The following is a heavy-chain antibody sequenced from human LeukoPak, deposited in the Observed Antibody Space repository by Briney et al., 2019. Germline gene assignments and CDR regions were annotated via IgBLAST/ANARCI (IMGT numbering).Heavy chain of an antibody. Sequence: GESLKISCKGSGYSFTSYWIGWVRQMPGKGLEWMGIIYPGDSDTRYSPSFQGQVTISADKSISTAYLQWSSLKASDTAMYYCARCKDYYGSGSYTSYYYGMDVWGRGTTVTVSS. J-gene: IGHJ6*02. CDR1: GYSFTSYW. CDR3: ARCKDYYGSGSYTSYYYGMDV. V-gene: IGHV5-51*01. D-gene: IGHD3-10*01. CDR2: IYPGDSDT.